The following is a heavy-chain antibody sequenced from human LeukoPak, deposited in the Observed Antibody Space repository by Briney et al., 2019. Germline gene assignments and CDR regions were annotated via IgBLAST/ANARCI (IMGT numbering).Heavy chain of an antibody. V-gene: IGHV1-18*01. CDR3: AREGYYDSSGYVGGGDY. J-gene: IGHJ4*02. D-gene: IGHD3-22*01. CDR1: GYTFTSYG. CDR2: ISAYNGNT. Sequence: ASVKVSCKASGYTFTSYGISWVRQAPGQGLEWMGWISAYNGNTNYAQKRQGRVTMITDTSTSTAYMELRSLRSDDTAVYYCAREGYYDSSGYVGGGDYWGQGTLVTVSS.